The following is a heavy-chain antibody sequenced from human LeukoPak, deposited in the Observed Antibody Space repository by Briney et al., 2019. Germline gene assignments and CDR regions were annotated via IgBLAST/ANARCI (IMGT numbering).Heavy chain of an antibody. CDR3: ARVPPSQWLVISFDY. D-gene: IGHD6-19*01. J-gene: IGHJ4*02. V-gene: IGHV3-48*03. CDR2: ISSSGSTI. Sequence: PGGSLRLSSAASGFTFSRYEMNWVRQAPGKGLEWVSYISSSGSTIYYADSVKGRCTISRDNAKNSLYLQMNSLRAEDTAVYYCARVPPSQWLVISFDYWGQGTLVTVSS. CDR1: GFTFSRYE.